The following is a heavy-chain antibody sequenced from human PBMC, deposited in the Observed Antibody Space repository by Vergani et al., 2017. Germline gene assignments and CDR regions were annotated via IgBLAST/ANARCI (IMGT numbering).Heavy chain of an antibody. CDR2: IKSKTDGGTT. D-gene: IGHD6-25*01. V-gene: IGHV3-15*01. CDR1: GFTFDDYG. J-gene: IGHJ4*02. CDR3: ALIAAPDY. Sequence: EVQLVESGGGVVRPGGSLRLSCAASGFTFDDYGMSWVRQAPGKGLEWVGRIKSKTDGGTTDYAAPVKGRFTISRDDSKNTLYLQMNSLKTEDTAVYYCALIAAPDYWGQGTLVTVSS.